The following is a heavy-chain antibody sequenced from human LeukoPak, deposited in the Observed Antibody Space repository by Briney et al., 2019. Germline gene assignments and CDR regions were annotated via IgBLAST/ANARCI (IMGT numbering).Heavy chain of an antibody. J-gene: IGHJ4*02. Sequence: KPSETLSLTCAVYGGSFSGYYWSWIRQPPGKGLEWIGEINHSGSTNYNPSLKSRVTISVDTSKNQFSLKLSSVTAADTAVYYCARGRRRYCSSTSCYTRWRYSYGFDYWGQGTLVTVSS. CDR2: INHSGST. CDR3: ARGRRRYCSSTSCYTRWRYSYGFDY. V-gene: IGHV4-34*01. CDR1: GGSFSGYY. D-gene: IGHD2-2*02.